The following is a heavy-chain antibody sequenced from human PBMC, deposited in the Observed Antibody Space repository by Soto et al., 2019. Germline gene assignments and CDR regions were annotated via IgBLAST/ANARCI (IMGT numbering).Heavy chain of an antibody. CDR3: AITEMATIRGYLQFDP. J-gene: IGHJ5*02. CDR1: GYSFTSYW. D-gene: IGHD5-12*01. CDR2: IDPSDSCT. Sequence: GESLKISCKGSGYSFTSYWISWVRQMPGKGLEWMGRIDPSDSCTNYSPSFQGHVTISADKSISTAYLQWSSLKASDTAMYYCAITEMATIRGYLQFDPWGQGTLVTVSS. V-gene: IGHV5-10-1*01.